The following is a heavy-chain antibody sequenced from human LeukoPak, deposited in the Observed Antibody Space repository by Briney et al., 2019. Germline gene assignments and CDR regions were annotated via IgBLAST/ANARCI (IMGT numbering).Heavy chain of an antibody. Sequence: GGSLRLSCATSGFTFSDRYMDWVRQAPGKGLEWVGRSRNKGRGYTAEYAASVKGRFTISRDESKNSLYLQMNSLKTEDTAVYYCARDERVYGDYYYGMDVWGQGTTVTVSS. CDR1: GFTFSDRY. J-gene: IGHJ6*02. D-gene: IGHD4-17*01. CDR2: SRNKGRGYTA. V-gene: IGHV3-72*01. CDR3: ARDERVYGDYYYGMDV.